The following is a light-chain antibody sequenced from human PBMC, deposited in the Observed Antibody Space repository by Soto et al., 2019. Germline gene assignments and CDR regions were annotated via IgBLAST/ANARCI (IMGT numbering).Light chain of an antibody. V-gene: IGKV1-5*03. CDR2: KAS. Sequence: DIPMTQSPSTLSASVGDKVTITCRTSQSFKSRLAWYQQKPGKAPKLLIYKASSLEIEVPSRFSGSGSGTEFILTVSSLQPDDFATYYCQHYNTFPYTFGQGTKLEIK. CDR3: QHYNTFPYT. J-gene: IGKJ2*01. CDR1: QSFKSR.